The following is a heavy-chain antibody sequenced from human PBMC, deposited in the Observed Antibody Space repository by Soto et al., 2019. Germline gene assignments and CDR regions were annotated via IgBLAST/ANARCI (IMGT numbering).Heavy chain of an antibody. J-gene: IGHJ4*02. V-gene: IGHV3-23*01. D-gene: IGHD5-12*01. CDR3: ARGSIEYSASVDN. CDR1: GFSFSSYA. CDR2: ISARGGSS. Sequence: EVQLLESGGGLVQPGGSLRLSCVASGFSFSSYAMVWVRQAPGKGLEWVSVISARGGSSYFADTVKGRFTISRDNSKNLLSLEMHSLIAEDTAIYFCARGSIEYSASVDNWGQGTLVLVSS.